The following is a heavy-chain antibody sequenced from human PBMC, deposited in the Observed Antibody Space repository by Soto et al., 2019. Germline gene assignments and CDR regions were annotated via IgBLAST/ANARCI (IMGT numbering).Heavy chain of an antibody. CDR2: IYYSGST. CDR1: GGSISSSSYY. D-gene: IGHD2-15*01. V-gene: IGHV4-39*01. J-gene: IGHJ6*02. CDR3: ARHLTYCSAGSCYSDFPYYGMDV. Sequence: SEPLSLTCTVSGGSISSSSYYWGWIRQPPGKGLEWIGSIYYSGSTNYNPSLKSRVTISVDTSKNQFSLKLSSVTAADTAVYYCARHLTYCSAGSCYSDFPYYGMDVWGQGTTVTVSS.